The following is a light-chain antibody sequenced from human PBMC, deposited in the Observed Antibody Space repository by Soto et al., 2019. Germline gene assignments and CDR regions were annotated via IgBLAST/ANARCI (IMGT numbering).Light chain of an antibody. CDR2: AAS. V-gene: IGKV3-20*01. CDR1: QTVSSSF. J-gene: IGKJ1*01. Sequence: TQSPSTLSGSVGDRVTITCRASQTVSSSFLAWYQQTPGQAPRLLIYAASSRATGIPDRFSGSGSGTDFTLTISRLEPEDFAVYYCQQYGNSPQTFGQGTKVDI. CDR3: QQYGNSPQT.